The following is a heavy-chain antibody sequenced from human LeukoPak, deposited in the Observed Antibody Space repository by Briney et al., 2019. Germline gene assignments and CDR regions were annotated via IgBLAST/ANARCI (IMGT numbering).Heavy chain of an antibody. CDR2: ISSSSSTI. CDR3: AKDGIPGAQYYFDY. D-gene: IGHD7-27*01. Sequence: GGSLRLSCAASGFTFSTYSMNWVRQAPGKGLEWVSYISSSSSTIYYADSVKGRFTISRDNAKNSLYLQMNSLRAEDTAVYYCAKDGIPGAQYYFDYWGQGTLVTVSS. J-gene: IGHJ4*02. CDR1: GFTFSTYS. V-gene: IGHV3-48*01.